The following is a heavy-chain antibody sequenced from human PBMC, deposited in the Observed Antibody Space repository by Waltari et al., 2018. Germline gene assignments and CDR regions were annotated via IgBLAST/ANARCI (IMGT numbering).Heavy chain of an antibody. D-gene: IGHD3-10*01. CDR3: ARLDNYDSGSYGFDW. Sequence: GWIRQPAGKGMEWIGSIFYSGSTYYNPSLKSRVTMSVDTSKNQVSLRLTSVTAADTAVYYCARLDNYDSGSYGFDWWGQGTLVTVSS. CDR2: IFYSGST. V-gene: IGHV4-39*01. J-gene: IGHJ4*02.